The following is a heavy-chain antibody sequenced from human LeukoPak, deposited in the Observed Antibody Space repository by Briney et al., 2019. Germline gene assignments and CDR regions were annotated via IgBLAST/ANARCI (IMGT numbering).Heavy chain of an antibody. Sequence: GASVKVSCKASGYTFTSYYMHWVRQAPGQGLEWMGIINPSGGSTSYAQKFQGRVTMTRDMSTSTVYMELSSLRSEDTAVYYCAREFRTYYDFWSGYHIFDFWGQGTLVTVSS. CDR3: AREFRTYYDFWSGYHIFDF. CDR1: GYTFTSYY. CDR2: INPSGGST. D-gene: IGHD3-3*01. J-gene: IGHJ4*02. V-gene: IGHV1-46*01.